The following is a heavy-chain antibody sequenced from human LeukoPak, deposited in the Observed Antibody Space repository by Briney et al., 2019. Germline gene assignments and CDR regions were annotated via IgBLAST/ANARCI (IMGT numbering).Heavy chain of an antibody. D-gene: IGHD2-2*01. CDR2: IYYSGST. J-gene: IGHJ4*02. Sequence: SQTLSLTCTVSRGSTSSGDYYWSWIRQPPGKGLEWIGYIYYSGSTYYNPSLKSRVTISVDTSKNQFSLKLSSVTAADTAVYYCARGYCSSTSCYGGFDYWGQGTLVTVSS. CDR3: ARGYCSSTSCYGGFDY. V-gene: IGHV4-30-4*08. CDR1: RGSTSSGDYY.